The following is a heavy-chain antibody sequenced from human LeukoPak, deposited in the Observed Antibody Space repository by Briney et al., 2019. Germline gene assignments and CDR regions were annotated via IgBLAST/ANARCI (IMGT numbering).Heavy chain of an antibody. CDR2: TYPGDSDT. CDR3: ARHQGSNYGLDV. D-gene: IGHD6-13*01. V-gene: IGHV5-51*01. CDR1: GYSFTNYW. J-gene: IGHJ6*02. Sequence: KYGESLKISGKGSGYSFTNYWIAWVRQMPGKGLEWMGITYPGDSDTRYSPSFQGQVTISADKSISTAYLQWSSLEASDTAMYYCARHQGSNYGLDVWGQGTTVTVSS.